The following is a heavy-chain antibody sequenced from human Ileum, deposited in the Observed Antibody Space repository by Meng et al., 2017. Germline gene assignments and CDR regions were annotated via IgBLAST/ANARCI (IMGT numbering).Heavy chain of an antibody. CDR1: GFTFSDYY. CDR2: ISGSGRTT. V-gene: IGHV3-11*01. D-gene: IGHD2-2*01. CDR3: AREVGSADY. Sequence: QVQLVGSGGGLVKPGGPLGLSCAASGFTFSDYYMSWIRQAPGKGLEWISYISGSGRTTYYADSVKGRFTMSRDNGKNSLYLQMSSLRSEDTAVYYCAREVGSADYWGQGTLVTVSS. J-gene: IGHJ4*02.